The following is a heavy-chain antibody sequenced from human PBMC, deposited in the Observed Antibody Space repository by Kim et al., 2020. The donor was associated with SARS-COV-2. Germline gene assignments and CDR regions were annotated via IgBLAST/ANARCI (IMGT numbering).Heavy chain of an antibody. CDR2: T. V-gene: IGHV1-46*01. CDR3: ARDYYDTNMDV. Sequence: TSNAQKFQGRVTMTRDTSTSTDYMELSSLRSEDTAVYYCARDYYDTNMDVWGQGTTVTVSS. D-gene: IGHD3-22*01. J-gene: IGHJ6*02.